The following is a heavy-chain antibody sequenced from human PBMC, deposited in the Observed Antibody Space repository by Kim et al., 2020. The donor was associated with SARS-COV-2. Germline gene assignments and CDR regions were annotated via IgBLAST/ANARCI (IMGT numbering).Heavy chain of an antibody. Sequence: GGSLRLSCAASGFTFSSYGMHWVRQAPGKGLEWVAVISYDGSNKYYADSVKGRFTISRDNSKNTLYLQMNSLRAEDTAVYYCAKEAAALTGGMDVWGQGTTVTVSS. CDR2: ISYDGSNK. D-gene: IGHD6-13*01. CDR1: GFTFSSYG. CDR3: AKEAAALTGGMDV. V-gene: IGHV3-30*18. J-gene: IGHJ6*02.